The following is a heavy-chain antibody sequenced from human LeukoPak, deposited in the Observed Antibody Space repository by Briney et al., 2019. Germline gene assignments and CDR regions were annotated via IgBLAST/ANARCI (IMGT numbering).Heavy chain of an antibody. Sequence: SETLSLTCTVSGGSISSGSYYWSWIRQPAGKGLEWIGRIYTSGSTNYNPSLKSRVTISVDTSKNQFSLKLSSVTAADTAVYYCATEYYYGPIWGQGTLVTVSS. CDR3: ATEYYYGPI. V-gene: IGHV4-61*02. CDR1: GGSISSGSYY. D-gene: IGHD3-10*01. J-gene: IGHJ4*02. CDR2: IYTSGST.